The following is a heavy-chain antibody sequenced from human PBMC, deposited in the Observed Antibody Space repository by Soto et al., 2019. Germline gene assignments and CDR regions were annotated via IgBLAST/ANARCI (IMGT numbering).Heavy chain of an antibody. Sequence: SVKVSCKASGGTFSIYAISWVPQSPLQWLDGMGGIIPIFGTANYAQKFQGRVTITADESTSTAYMELSSLRSEETAVYYCARDGRDIAAGDPHNWFDPWGKGTLVTVSS. J-gene: IGHJ5*02. CDR1: GGTFSIYA. D-gene: IGHD6-13*01. V-gene: IGHV1-69*13. CDR2: IIPIFGTA. CDR3: ARDGRDIAAGDPHNWFDP.